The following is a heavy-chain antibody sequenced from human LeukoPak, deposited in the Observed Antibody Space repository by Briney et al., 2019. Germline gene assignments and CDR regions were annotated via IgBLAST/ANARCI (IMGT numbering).Heavy chain of an antibody. CDR2: ISYEGSIK. Sequence: QSGGSLRLSCAASGFTFSKYGMHWVRQAPGKGLEWVTFISYEGSIKRYADSVKGRFTISRDNSKNTLYLQMSSLRVDDTALYYCAREYDLVTGLDYWGQGTLVTVSS. D-gene: IGHD3-9*01. J-gene: IGHJ4*02. CDR3: AREYDLVTGLDY. V-gene: IGHV3-30*03. CDR1: GFTFSKYG.